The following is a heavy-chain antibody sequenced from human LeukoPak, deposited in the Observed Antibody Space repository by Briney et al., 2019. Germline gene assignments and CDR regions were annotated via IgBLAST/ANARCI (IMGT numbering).Heavy chain of an antibody. J-gene: IGHJ6*03. CDR3: ARGARIVVVPAAIFSYYYYYMDV. V-gene: IGHV1-69*13. CDR2: IIPIFGTA. CDR1: GGTFSSYA. Sequence: GASVGVSCKASGGTFSSYAISWVRQAPGQGLEWMGGIIPIFGTANYAQKFRGRVTITADESTSTAYMELSSLRSEDTAVYYCARGARIVVVPAAIFSYYYYYMDVWGKGTTVTVSS. D-gene: IGHD2-2*01.